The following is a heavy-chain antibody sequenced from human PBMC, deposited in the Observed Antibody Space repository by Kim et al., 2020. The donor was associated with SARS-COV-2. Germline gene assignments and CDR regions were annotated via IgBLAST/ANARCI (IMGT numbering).Heavy chain of an antibody. J-gene: IGHJ2*01. CDR2: IIPILGIA. CDR3: ARGEPPYYDILTGQKKMTRRKDGYFDL. Sequence: SVKVSCKASGGTFSSYTISWVRQAPGQGLEWMGRIIPILGIANYAQKFQGRVTITADKSTSTAYMELSSLRSEDTAVYYCARGEPPYYDILTGQKKMTRRKDGYFDLWGRGTLVTVSS. CDR1: GGTFSSYT. V-gene: IGHV1-69*02. D-gene: IGHD3-9*01.